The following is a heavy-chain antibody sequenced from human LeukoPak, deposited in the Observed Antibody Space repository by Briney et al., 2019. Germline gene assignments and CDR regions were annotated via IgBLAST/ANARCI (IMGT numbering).Heavy chain of an antibody. CDR3: ASCTSCYADSWGDYYYGMDV. CDR2: IYYTGST. CDR1: GGSISSSSYY. J-gene: IGHJ6*02. D-gene: IGHD2-2*01. V-gene: IGHV4-39*07. Sequence: SETLSLTCTVSGGSISSSSYYWGWIRQPPGKGLEWIGRIYYTGSTYYNPSLKSRVTISVDRSKNQFSLKLSSVTAADTAVYYCASCTSCYADSWGDYYYGMDVWAKGPRSPSP.